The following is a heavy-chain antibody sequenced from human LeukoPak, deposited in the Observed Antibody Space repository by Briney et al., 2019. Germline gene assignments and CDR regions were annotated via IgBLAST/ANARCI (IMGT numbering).Heavy chain of an antibody. D-gene: IGHD2-21*02. Sequence: SVKVSCKASGGTFSSYAISWVRQAPGQELEWMGRIIPILGIANYAQKFQGRVTITADKSTSTACMELRSLRSDDTAVYYCARDLGGGDSHWGQGTLVTVSS. CDR2: IIPILGIA. CDR1: GGTFSSYA. V-gene: IGHV1-69*04. J-gene: IGHJ4*02. CDR3: ARDLGGGDSH.